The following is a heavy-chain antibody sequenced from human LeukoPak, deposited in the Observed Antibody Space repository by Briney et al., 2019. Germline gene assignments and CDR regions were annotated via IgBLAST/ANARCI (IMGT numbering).Heavy chain of an antibody. V-gene: IGHV1-18*01. CDR1: GYTFTSYG. CDR3: ARERARTPYFDY. J-gene: IGHJ4*02. D-gene: IGHD6-6*01. Sequence: ASVKVSCKASGYTFTSYGISWVRQAPGQGLEWMGRIGAYNGNTNYAQKLQGRVTMTTDTSTSTAYMELRSLRSDDTAVYYCARERARTPYFDYWGQGTLVTVSS. CDR2: IGAYNGNT.